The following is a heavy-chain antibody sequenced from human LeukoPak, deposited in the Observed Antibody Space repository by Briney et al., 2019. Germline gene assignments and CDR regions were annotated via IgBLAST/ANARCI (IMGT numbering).Heavy chain of an antibody. D-gene: IGHD5-18*01. CDR3: ARSVDTAMVPAFDI. V-gene: IGHV4-59*01. CDR2: IYYSGST. CDR1: GGSISSYY. Sequence: PSETLSLTCTVSGGSISSYYWSWIRQPPGKGLEWIGYIYYSGSTNYNPSLKSRVTISVDTSRNQFSLKLSSVTAADTAVYYCARSVDTAMVPAFDIWGQGTMVTVSS. J-gene: IGHJ3*02.